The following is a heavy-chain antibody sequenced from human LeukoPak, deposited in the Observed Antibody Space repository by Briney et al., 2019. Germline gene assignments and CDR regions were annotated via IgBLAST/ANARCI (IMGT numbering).Heavy chain of an antibody. CDR1: GYTLTELS. CDR2: FDPEDGET. J-gene: IGHJ4*02. Sequence: ASVKVSCKVSGYTLTELSMHWVRQAPGKGLEWMGGFDPEDGETIYAQKFQGRVTMTEDTSTDTAYMEPSSLRSEDTAVYYCATGVWFGELEGNWGQGTLVTVSS. V-gene: IGHV1-24*01. CDR3: ATGVWFGELEGN. D-gene: IGHD3-10*01.